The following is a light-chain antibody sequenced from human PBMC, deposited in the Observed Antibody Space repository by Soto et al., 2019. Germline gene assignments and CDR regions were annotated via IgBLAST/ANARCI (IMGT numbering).Light chain of an antibody. CDR3: QQYNSSPT. V-gene: IGKV1-5*03. J-gene: IGKJ1*01. Sequence: DIQMTQSPSTLSASVGDRVTITCRASQSISSWLAWYQQKPGKAPKLLIYKASSLESGVPSRFSGSGSGTDFTLNISSLQPDDFATYYCQQYNSSPTFGQGTKVEIK. CDR1: QSISSW. CDR2: KAS.